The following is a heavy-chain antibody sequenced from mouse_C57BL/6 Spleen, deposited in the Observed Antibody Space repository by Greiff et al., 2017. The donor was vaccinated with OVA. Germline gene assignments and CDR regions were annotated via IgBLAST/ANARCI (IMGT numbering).Heavy chain of an antibody. V-gene: IGHV3-3*01. D-gene: IGHD1-1*01. CDR1: GFSINSDCY. J-gene: IGHJ4*01. CDR2: TFYSGIT. CDR3: ARGDYYGSSYGAMDY. Sequence: DVKLQESGPSLVRPSQTLSLTCTVTGFSINSDCYWIWIRQSPGNKLEYIGYTFYSGITYYNPSLESRTYITRDTSKNQFSLKLSSVTTEDTATYYCARGDYYGSSYGAMDYWGQGTSVTVSS.